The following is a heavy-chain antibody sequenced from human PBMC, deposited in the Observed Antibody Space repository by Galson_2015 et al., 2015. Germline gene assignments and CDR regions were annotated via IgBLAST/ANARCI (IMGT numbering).Heavy chain of an antibody. CDR2: IKQDGREI. V-gene: IGHV3-7*01. CDR1: GFTFSSYW. D-gene: IGHD3-3*01. CDR3: ARASIFGAISTDY. J-gene: IGHJ4*02. Sequence: SLRLSCAASGFTFSSYWMSWVRQAPGKGLEWVANIKQDGREIYYVDSVKGRFTISRDNAKNSLYLQMSSLRAEDTAVYYCARASIFGAISTDYWGQGTLVTVSS.